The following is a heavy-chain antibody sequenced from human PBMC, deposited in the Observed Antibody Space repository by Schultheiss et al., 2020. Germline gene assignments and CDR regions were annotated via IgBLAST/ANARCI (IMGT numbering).Heavy chain of an antibody. CDR2: INHSGST. CDR1: GGSISSGGYY. J-gene: IGHJ5*02. CDR3: AIAAPLDTVNWFDP. V-gene: IGHV4-34*01. D-gene: IGHD6-6*01. Sequence: GSLRLSCAVSGGSISSGGYYWSWIRQPPGKGLEWIGEINHSGSTNYNPSLKSRVTISVDTSKNQFSLKLSSVTAADTAVYYCAIAAPLDTVNWFDPWGQGTLVTVSS.